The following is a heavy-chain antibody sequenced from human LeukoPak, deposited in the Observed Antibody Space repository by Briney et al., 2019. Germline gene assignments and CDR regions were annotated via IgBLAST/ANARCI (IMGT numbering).Heavy chain of an antibody. Sequence: ASVKVSCKASGGTFSSYAISWVRQDPGQGLEWMGRIIPIFGIANYAQKFQGRVTITADKSTSTAYMELSSLRSEDTAVYYCAREELYCSSTSCYSIRYYFDYWGQGTLVTVSS. CDR1: GGTFSSYA. J-gene: IGHJ4*02. V-gene: IGHV1-69*04. CDR3: AREELYCSSTSCYSIRYYFDY. CDR2: IIPIFGIA. D-gene: IGHD2-2*01.